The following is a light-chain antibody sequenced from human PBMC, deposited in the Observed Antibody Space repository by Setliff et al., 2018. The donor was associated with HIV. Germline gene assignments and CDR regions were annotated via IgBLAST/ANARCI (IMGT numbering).Light chain of an antibody. CDR2: QDN. J-gene: IGLJ1*01. CDR3: QAWDSSTAWNV. CDR1: KLGDKY. Sequence: SYELPQPPSVSVSPGQTASITCSGHKLGDKYACWYQQKPGQSPVLVIYQDNKRPSGIPERFSGSNSGNTATLTISGTQAMDEADYYCQAWDSSTAWNVFGTGTKV. V-gene: IGLV3-1*01.